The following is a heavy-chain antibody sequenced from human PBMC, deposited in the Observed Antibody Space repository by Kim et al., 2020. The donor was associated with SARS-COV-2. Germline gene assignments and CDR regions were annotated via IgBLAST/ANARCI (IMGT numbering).Heavy chain of an antibody. V-gene: IGHV3-15*01. CDR2: GGTT. Sequence: GGTTDYAAPVKGRFTISRDDSKNTLYLQMNSLKTEDTAVYYCTRGPYYFDYWGQGTLVTVSS. J-gene: IGHJ4*02. D-gene: IGHD5-12*01. CDR3: TRGPYYFDY.